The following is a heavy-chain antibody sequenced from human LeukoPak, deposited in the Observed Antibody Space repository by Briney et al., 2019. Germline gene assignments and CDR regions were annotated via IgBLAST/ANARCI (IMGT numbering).Heavy chain of an antibody. J-gene: IGHJ3*02. V-gene: IGHV3-48*04. D-gene: IGHD3/OR15-3a*01. CDR3: ARDSKYHEFWTGYSPRVFDI. CDR2: MSSSGNTI. CDR1: GFTFHFYS. Sequence: GGSLRLSCAASGFTFHFYSMTWVRQAPGKGLEWLSYMSSSGNTIYYADSVKGRFTISRENDKSSLYLQMNSLRAEDTAVYYCARDSKYHEFWTGYSPRVFDIWGQGTMVTVSP.